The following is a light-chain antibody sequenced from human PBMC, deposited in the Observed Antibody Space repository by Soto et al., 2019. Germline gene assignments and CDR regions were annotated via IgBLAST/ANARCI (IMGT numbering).Light chain of an antibody. V-gene: IGKV3-20*01. Sequence: EIVLTQSPGTLSLSPGERATLSCRASQSVNNRYLAWYQQKPGQPPRLLIYSASSRAAGIPDRFSGSGSGTDFSLTIRRVESEDFAVYYCQQYGGSPLVTFGGGTNVEI. CDR1: QSVNNRY. J-gene: IGKJ4*01. CDR2: SAS. CDR3: QQYGGSPLVT.